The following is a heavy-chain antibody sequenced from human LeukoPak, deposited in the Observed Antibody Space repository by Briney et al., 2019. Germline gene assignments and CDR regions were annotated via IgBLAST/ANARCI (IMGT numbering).Heavy chain of an antibody. D-gene: IGHD3-3*01. CDR3: VRGADMNYNFENSFYFDS. CDR2: IWYDGSQR. V-gene: IGHV3-33*01. Sequence: GGSLRLSCAVSGFTMKNFGMHWVRQAPGKGLEWVAVIWYDGSQRHYIDSVKGRFAISRESSMNTLSLEMNGLRVEDTAVYYCVRGADMNYNFENSFYFDSWGQGALVIVSS. J-gene: IGHJ4*02. CDR1: GFTMKNFG.